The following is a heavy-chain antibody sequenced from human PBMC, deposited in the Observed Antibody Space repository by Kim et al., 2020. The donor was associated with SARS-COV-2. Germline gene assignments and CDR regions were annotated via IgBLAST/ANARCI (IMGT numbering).Heavy chain of an antibody. D-gene: IGHD3-22*01. V-gene: IGHV3-30*01. Sequence: VKGRFTISRDKSKNPLYLQMNSLRAEDTAVYYCARDRTYYYDSSGYATGYWGQGTLVTVSS. CDR3: ARDRTYYYDSSGYATGY. J-gene: IGHJ4*02.